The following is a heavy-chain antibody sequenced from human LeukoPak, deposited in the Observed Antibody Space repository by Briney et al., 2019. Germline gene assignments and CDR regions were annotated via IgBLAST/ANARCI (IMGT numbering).Heavy chain of an antibody. CDR1: GGTFSSYA. CDR2: MNPNSGNT. Sequence: ASVKVSCKASGGTFSSYAISWVRQAPGQGLEWMGWMNPNSGNTGYAQKFQGRVTITRNTSISTAYTELSSLRSEDTAVYYCARGFESFDYWGQGTLVTVSS. V-gene: IGHV1-8*03. CDR3: ARGFESFDY. J-gene: IGHJ4*02.